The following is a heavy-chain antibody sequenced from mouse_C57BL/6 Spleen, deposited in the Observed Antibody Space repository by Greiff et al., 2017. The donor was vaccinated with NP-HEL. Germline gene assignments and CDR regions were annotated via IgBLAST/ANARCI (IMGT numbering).Heavy chain of an antibody. D-gene: IGHD1-1*01. CDR3: AREDYAGYFDY. J-gene: IGHJ2*01. CDR2: INYDGSST. V-gene: IGHV5-16*01. Sequence: EVKVVESEGGLVQPGSSMKLSCTASGFTFSDYYMAWVRQVPEKGLEWVANINYDGSSTYYLDSLKSRFIISRDNAKNILYLQMSSLKSEDTATYYCAREDYAGYFDYWGQGTTLTVSS. CDR1: GFTFSDYY.